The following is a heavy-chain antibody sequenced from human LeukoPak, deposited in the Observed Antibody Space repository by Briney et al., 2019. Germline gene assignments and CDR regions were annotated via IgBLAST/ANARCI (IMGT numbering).Heavy chain of an antibody. CDR1: GGSISSSSYY. CDR3: ARHLYYYGSGSYLDP. J-gene: IGHJ5*02. V-gene: IGHV4-39*01. D-gene: IGHD3-10*01. Sequence: SETLSLTCTVSGGSISSSSYYWGWIRQPPGKGLEWIGSIYYSGSTYYNPSLKSRVTISVDTSKNQFSLKLSSVTAADTAVYYCARHLYYYGSGSYLDPWGQGTLVTVSS. CDR2: IYYSGST.